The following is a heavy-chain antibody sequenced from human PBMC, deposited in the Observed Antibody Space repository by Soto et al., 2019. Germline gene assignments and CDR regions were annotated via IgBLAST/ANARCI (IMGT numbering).Heavy chain of an antibody. D-gene: IGHD1-26*01. CDR1: GFTFSNYG. CDR2: ISYGGSNK. J-gene: IGHJ4*02. Sequence: QVQLVESGGGVVQPGRSLRLSCAASGFTFSNYGMHWVRQAPGKGLEWVAVISYGGSNKYYADSVKGRFTISRDNSKKTLYLQLNSLRAEDTAVYYCAQDWHSGSYSQYYFDFWGQGTLVTVSS. V-gene: IGHV3-30*18. CDR3: AQDWHSGSYSQYYFDF.